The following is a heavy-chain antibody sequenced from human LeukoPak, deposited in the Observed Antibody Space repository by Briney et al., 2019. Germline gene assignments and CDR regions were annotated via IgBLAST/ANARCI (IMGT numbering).Heavy chain of an antibody. CDR3: ASGYPTKYYFDY. Sequence: PVKVSCKASGYTFTGYYMHWVRQAPGQGLEWMGGIIPISGTTNNAQKFQGRVTITADESTTTAYMELSSLRSEDTAVYFCASGYPTKYYFDYWGQGTLVTVSS. D-gene: IGHD5-12*01. J-gene: IGHJ4*02. V-gene: IGHV1-69*13. CDR2: IIPISGTT. CDR1: GYTFTGYY.